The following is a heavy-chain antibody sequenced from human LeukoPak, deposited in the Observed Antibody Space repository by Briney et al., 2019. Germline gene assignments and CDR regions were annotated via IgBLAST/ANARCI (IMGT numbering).Heavy chain of an antibody. D-gene: IGHD1-26*01. CDR2: FDPEDGET. Sequence: ASVKVSCKVSGYTLTELSMHWVRQAPGKGHEWLGGFDPEDGETIYAQKFQGRVTMTEDTSTDTAYMELSSLRSEDTAVYYCAQYSGSYSADWFDPWGQGTLVTVSS. V-gene: IGHV1-24*01. CDR1: GYTLTELS. CDR3: AQYSGSYSADWFDP. J-gene: IGHJ5*02.